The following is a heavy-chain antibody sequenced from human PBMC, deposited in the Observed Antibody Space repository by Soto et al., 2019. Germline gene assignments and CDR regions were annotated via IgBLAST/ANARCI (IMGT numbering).Heavy chain of an antibody. CDR1: GFLFSSYA. V-gene: IGHV3-23*01. Sequence: EAQLLQSGGGVVQSGGSLRLSCEASGFLFSSYAMNWVRQAPGKGLEWVSSISSHGDTTYYAESVRGRFTISRDNSKNTLFLQMNSLRAGYTAVYFCARDHYDFWSGFPPTSWLHPWGQGTLVTVSS. CDR3: ARDHYDFWSGFPPTSWLHP. J-gene: IGHJ5*02. D-gene: IGHD3-3*01. CDR2: ISSHGDTT.